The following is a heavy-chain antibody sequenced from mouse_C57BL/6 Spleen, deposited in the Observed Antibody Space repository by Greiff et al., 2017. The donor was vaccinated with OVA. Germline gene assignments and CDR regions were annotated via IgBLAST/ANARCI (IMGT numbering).Heavy chain of an antibody. CDR1: GYAFSSSW. D-gene: IGHD2-2*01. Sequence: QVQLQQSGPELVKPGASVKISCKASGYAFSSSWMNWVKQRPGKGLEWIGRIYPGDGDTNYNGKFKGKATLTADKSSSTAYMQLSSLTSEDSAVYFCASSPLYYGYDAFAYWGQGTLVTVSA. V-gene: IGHV1-82*01. CDR2: IYPGDGDT. CDR3: ASSPLYYGYDAFAY. J-gene: IGHJ3*01.